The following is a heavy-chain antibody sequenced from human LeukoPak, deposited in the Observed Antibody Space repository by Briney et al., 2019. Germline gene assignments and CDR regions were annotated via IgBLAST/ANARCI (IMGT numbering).Heavy chain of an antibody. Sequence: GSLRLSCAASGFTLSSYAMRRLPQAPGKGREWFSAISGGGGSTYYADSVKGRFTISRDNSKNTLYLQMNSLRAEDTAVYYCAKDRYYASGSSYGNAFDIWGQGTTVTVSS. J-gene: IGHJ3*02. D-gene: IGHD3-10*01. CDR3: AKDRYYASGSSYGNAFDI. V-gene: IGHV3-23*01. CDR1: GFTLSSYA. CDR2: ISGGGGST.